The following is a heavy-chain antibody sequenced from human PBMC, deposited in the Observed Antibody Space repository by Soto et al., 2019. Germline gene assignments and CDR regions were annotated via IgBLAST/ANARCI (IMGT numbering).Heavy chain of an antibody. CDR1: GFTFGNFA. J-gene: IGHJ4*02. D-gene: IGHD6-19*01. Sequence: EVQLVESGGGLVQPGGSLRLSCTPSGFTFGNFAMSWVRQAPGNGLEWVSSISAGGATTYYADSVKGRVTMSRDNSKNTLSLQMMSRRAEDSAVYYCAKDRGGTGWPFDHWGQGTLVTVSS. CDR2: ISAGGATT. CDR3: AKDRGGTGWPFDH. V-gene: IGHV3-23*04.